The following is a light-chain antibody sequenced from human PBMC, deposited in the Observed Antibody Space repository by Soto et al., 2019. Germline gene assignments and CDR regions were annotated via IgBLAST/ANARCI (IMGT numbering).Light chain of an antibody. CDR1: NSNIGSNT. Sequence: QSVLTQPPSASGTPGQRVTISCSGSNSNIGSNTVTWYQQLPGTAPILLIYSNNQRSSGVPDRFSGSRSGTSGSLAISGLQSEDEADYYCATWDDRLNGYVFGSGTQLT. CDR2: SNN. V-gene: IGLV1-44*01. J-gene: IGLJ7*01. CDR3: ATWDDRLNGYV.